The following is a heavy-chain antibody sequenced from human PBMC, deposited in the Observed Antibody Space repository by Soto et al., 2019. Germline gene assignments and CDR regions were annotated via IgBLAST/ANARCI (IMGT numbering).Heavy chain of an antibody. Sequence: SETLSLTCIVSAGSISSTTYYWGWIRQPPGKGLEWIGSIYYSGSPSYNPSLKSRVAISVDTSKNQFSLKLSSVSAADTAIYSCARSNSGYYKWFDPWGQGTLVTVSS. V-gene: IGHV4-39*01. CDR3: ARSNSGYYKWFDP. CDR1: AGSISSTTYY. D-gene: IGHD3-22*01. J-gene: IGHJ5*02. CDR2: IYYSGSP.